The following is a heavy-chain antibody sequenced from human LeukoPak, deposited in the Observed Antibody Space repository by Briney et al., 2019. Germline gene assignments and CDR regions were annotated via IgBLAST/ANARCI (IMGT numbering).Heavy chain of an antibody. V-gene: IGHV4-59*11. CDR1: GASISGHY. CDR3: ARGVGGSGNNWFDP. J-gene: IGHJ5*02. CDR2: IHSSGDN. Sequence: SETLSLTCTVSGASISGHYWSWIRQPPGKGLEYIGYIHSSGDNSYKPSLRSRLSTSVDTSKNQFSLRLTSVTAADTAVYYCARGVGGSGNNWFDPWGQGTLVTVSS. D-gene: IGHD3-10*01.